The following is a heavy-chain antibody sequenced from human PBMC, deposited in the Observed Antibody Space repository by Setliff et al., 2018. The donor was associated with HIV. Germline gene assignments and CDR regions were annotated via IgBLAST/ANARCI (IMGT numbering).Heavy chain of an antibody. CDR3: ARDREVVVPHDAFDL. D-gene: IGHD2-21*01. V-gene: IGHV1-18*01. CDR1: GYTLTELS. J-gene: IGHJ3*01. Sequence: GASVKVSCKVSGYTLTELSVHWVRQAPGEGLEWMGWISAYNGNTNYAEKLQGRVTMTTDTPTSTGYMELRSLRSDDTAVYYCARDREVVVPHDAFDLWGRGTLVTVSS. CDR2: ISAYNGNT.